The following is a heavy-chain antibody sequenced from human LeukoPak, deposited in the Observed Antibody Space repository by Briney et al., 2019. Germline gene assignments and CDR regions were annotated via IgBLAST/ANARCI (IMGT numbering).Heavy chain of an antibody. V-gene: IGHV3-48*01. Sequence: PGGSLRLSCAASGFTFSTYSMNWVRQAPGKGLEWLSYISGSSNTIYYADSVKGRFTLSRDNAKNSLYLQMNSLRAEDTAVYFCTRALVAATRNFDYWGQGTLVTVSS. CDR1: GFTFSTYS. CDR3: TRALVAATRNFDY. J-gene: IGHJ4*02. D-gene: IGHD6-13*01. CDR2: ISGSSNTI.